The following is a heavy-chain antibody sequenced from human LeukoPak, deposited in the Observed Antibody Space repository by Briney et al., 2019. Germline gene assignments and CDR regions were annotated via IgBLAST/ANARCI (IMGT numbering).Heavy chain of an antibody. J-gene: IGHJ3*02. CDR2: MNPNSGNT. CDR3: ARGTTHLWFGEGGNALDI. D-gene: IGHD3-10*01. V-gene: IGHV1-8*03. CDR1: GYTFTSYD. Sequence: ASVKVSCKASGYTFTSYDINWVRQATGQGLEWMGWMNPNSGNTGYAQKFQGRVTITRNTSISTAYMELSSLRSEDTAVYYCARGTTHLWFGEGGNALDIWGQGTMVTVSS.